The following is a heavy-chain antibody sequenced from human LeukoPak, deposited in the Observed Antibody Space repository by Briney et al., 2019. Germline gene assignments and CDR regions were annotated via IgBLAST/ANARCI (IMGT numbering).Heavy chain of an antibody. CDR2: INHSGST. J-gene: IGHJ6*02. CDR3: ARGVIFGPGHCYGMDV. Sequence: SETLSLTCAVYGGSFSGYYWSWISQPPGKGLEWVGEINHSGSTNYNPSLKSRVNISVHTSKNQFSLKLSSVTAADTAVYYCARGVIFGPGHCYGMDVWGQGTTVTVSS. V-gene: IGHV4-34*01. D-gene: IGHD3/OR15-3a*01. CDR1: GGSFSGYY.